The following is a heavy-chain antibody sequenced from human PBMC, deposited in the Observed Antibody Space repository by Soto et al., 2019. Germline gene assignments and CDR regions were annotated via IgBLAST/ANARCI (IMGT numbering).Heavy chain of an antibody. CDR2: IIPMFGTA. CDR3: ASGIQLWLRRINNGYSG. Sequence: QVQLVQSGAEVKKPESSVKVSCKAPGGTFSTYAISWVRQAPGQGLDWMGGIIPMFGTANYAQRFQDRVTITADESTNTVYMELSRLRSEDTAVYFCASGIQLWLRRINNGYSGWGQGTLVTVSS. D-gene: IGHD5-18*01. V-gene: IGHV1-69*12. CDR1: GGTFSTYA. J-gene: IGHJ4*02.